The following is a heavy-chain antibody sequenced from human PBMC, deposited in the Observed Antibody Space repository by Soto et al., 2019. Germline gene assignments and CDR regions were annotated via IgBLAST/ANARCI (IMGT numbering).Heavy chain of an antibody. D-gene: IGHD3-22*01. V-gene: IGHV1-46*01. J-gene: IGHJ3*02. CDR1: GYTLTSYY. CDR3: ARVTYYYDSSPEAFDI. Sequence: ASVTVSCKASGYTLTSYYMHWVRQAPGQGLEWMGIINPSGGSTSYAQKFQGRVTMTRDTSTSTVYMELSSLRSEDTAVYYCARVTYYYDSSPEAFDIWGQGTMVTVSS. CDR2: INPSGGST.